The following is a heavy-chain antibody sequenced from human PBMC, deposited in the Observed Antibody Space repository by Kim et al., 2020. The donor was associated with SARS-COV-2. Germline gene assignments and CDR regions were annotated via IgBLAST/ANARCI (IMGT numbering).Heavy chain of an antibody. CDR1: GGTFSSYA. CDR2: IIPIFGTA. D-gene: IGHD3-10*01. J-gene: IGHJ5*02. V-gene: IGHV1-69*13. CDR3: ARGGLWFGELSKGDWFDP. Sequence: SVKVSCKASGGTFSSYAISWVRQAPGQGLEWMGGIIPIFGTANYAQKFQGRVTITADESTSTAYMELSSLRSEDTAVYYCARGGLWFGELSKGDWFDPWGQGTLVTVSS.